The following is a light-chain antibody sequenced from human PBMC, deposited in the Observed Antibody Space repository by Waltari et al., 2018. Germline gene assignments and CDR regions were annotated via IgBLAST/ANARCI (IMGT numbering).Light chain of an antibody. CDR3: QQYYNWPRLT. J-gene: IGKJ4*01. V-gene: IGKV3-15*01. CDR2: DAS. Sequence: EIVMTQSPATQSVSPGERATLSCRASQSISSTLAWYQQQPGQAPRLLIYDASTRATGIPARFSGSGSGTEFTLTISSLQSEDFAVYYCQQYYNWPRLTFGGGTKVEIK. CDR1: QSISST.